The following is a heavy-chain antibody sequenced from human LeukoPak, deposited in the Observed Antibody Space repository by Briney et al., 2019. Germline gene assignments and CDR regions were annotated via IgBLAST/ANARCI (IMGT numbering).Heavy chain of an antibody. D-gene: IGHD6-19*01. J-gene: IGHJ4*02. V-gene: IGHV4-39*01. CDR1: GGSISSSSYY. Sequence: SETLSLTCTVSGGSISSSSYYWGWIRQPPGKGLEWIGSIYYSGSTYYNPSLKSRVTISVDTSKNQFSLKLSSVTAADTAVYYRARHRRSGYDYSSGWRTWGQGTLVTVSS. CDR2: IYYSGST. CDR3: ARHRRSGYDYSSGWRT.